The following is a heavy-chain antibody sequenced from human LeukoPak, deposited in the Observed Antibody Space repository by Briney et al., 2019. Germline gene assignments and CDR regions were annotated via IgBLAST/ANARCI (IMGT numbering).Heavy chain of an antibody. J-gene: IGHJ4*02. CDR3: AKDSSSSDPFDY. V-gene: IGHV3-23*01. CDR1: GFTFSSCA. CDR2: ISGSGGST. Sequence: PGGSLRLSCAASGFTFSSCAMGWVRQAPGKGLEWVSAISGSGGSTYYADSVKGRFTISRDNSKNTLYLQMNSLRAEDTAVYYCAKDSSSSDPFDYWGQGTLVTVSS. D-gene: IGHD6-6*01.